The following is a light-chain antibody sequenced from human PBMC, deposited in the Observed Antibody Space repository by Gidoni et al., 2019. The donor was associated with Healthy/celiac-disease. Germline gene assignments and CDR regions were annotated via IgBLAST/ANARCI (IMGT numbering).Light chain of an antibody. V-gene: IGKV1-5*01. CDR1: QSISSW. CDR3: QQYNSYAYT. Sequence: DIQMTQSPSTLSASVGDRVTITCRASQSISSWLAWYQQKPGKAPKLLSYDASSLESGVPSRFSGSGSGTEFTLTISSLQPDDFATYYCQQYNSYAYTFGQGTKLEIK. CDR2: DAS. J-gene: IGKJ2*01.